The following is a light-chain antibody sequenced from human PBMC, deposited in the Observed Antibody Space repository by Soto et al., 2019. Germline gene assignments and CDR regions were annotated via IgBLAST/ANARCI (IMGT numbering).Light chain of an antibody. CDR2: GAS. Sequence: VMTQSPAKLSLSPGDSATLSCRASQSVSNNYLAWYQQKTGQAPRLLIYGASSRAIGIPDRLSGSGSGTDLNLTISRLEPEDFAVYYCQKYGSSPATCGQGTKVDIK. J-gene: IGKJ1*01. CDR1: QSVSNNY. CDR3: QKYGSSPAT. V-gene: IGKV3-20*01.